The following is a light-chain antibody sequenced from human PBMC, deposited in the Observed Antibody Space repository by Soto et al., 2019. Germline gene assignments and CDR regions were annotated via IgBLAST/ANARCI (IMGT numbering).Light chain of an antibody. J-gene: IGKJ1*01. Sequence: EIALPQSPGTLSLSPGESATLSCRASQTVSITYLTWYQQKPGQAPRLLIHGASSSATGIPDRFSGSGSGTDFTLTISRLEPEDFAVYHGQQYGSSPPTWTFGQGTKVDIK. CDR3: QQYGSSPPTWT. V-gene: IGKV3-20*01. CDR1: QTVSITY. CDR2: GAS.